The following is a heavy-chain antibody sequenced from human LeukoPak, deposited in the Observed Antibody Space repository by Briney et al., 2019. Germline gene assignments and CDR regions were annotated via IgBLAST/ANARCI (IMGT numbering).Heavy chain of an antibody. CDR3: AREGSNWQPKNNWFDP. Sequence: PSETLSLTCTVSGGSISSYYWSWIRQPPGKGLEWIGYIYYSGSTYYNPSLKSRVTISVDTSKNQFSLKLSSVTAADTAVYYCAREGSNWQPKNNWFDPWGQGTLVTVSS. J-gene: IGHJ5*02. CDR1: GGSISSYY. V-gene: IGHV4-59*06. CDR2: IYYSGST. D-gene: IGHD6-13*01.